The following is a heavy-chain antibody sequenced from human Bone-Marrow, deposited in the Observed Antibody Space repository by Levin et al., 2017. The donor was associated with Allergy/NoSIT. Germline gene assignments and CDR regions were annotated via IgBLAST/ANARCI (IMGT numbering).Heavy chain of an antibody. Sequence: GGSLRLSCAASGFSFSDYYMNWLRQAPGRGLEWLSYISGNSLDTIYADSVKGRFTISRDNAKNSLYLQMNNLRVEDTAIYYCVRTAREGDYWGQGTLVTVSS. CDR2: ISGNSLDT. CDR1: GFSFSDYY. J-gene: IGHJ4*02. CDR3: VRTAREGDY. V-gene: IGHV3-11*06. D-gene: IGHD6-6*01.